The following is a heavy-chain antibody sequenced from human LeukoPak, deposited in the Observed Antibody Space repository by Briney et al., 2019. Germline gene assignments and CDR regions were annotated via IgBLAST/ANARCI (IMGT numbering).Heavy chain of an antibody. V-gene: IGHV3-23*01. J-gene: IGHJ4*02. Sequence: PGGSLRLSCAASGFTFSSYAMSWVRQAPGKGLEWVSAISGSGGSTYYADSVKGRFTISRDNFKNTLYLQMNSLRAEDTAVYYCAKIGYYYDSSGLIFDYWGQGTLVTVSS. D-gene: IGHD3-22*01. CDR2: ISGSGGST. CDR3: AKIGYYYDSSGLIFDY. CDR1: GFTFSSYA.